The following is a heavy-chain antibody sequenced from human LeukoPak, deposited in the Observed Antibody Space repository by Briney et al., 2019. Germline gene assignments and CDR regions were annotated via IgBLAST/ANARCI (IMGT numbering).Heavy chain of an antibody. CDR3: AKPAYGDYYYYMDV. V-gene: IGHV3-66*04. D-gene: IGHD4-17*01. CDR2: IYKGGST. J-gene: IGHJ6*03. CDR1: GFTVSSNY. Sequence: GGSLRLSCAASGFTVSSNYMSWVRQAPGKGLEWVSVIYKGGSTNYADSVQGRFTISRDNSKNTLYLQMNSLRAEDTAVYYCAKPAYGDYYYYMDVWGKGTTVTVSS.